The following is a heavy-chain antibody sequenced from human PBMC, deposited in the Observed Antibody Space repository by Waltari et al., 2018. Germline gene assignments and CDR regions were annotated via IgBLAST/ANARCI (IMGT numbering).Heavy chain of an antibody. J-gene: IGHJ4*02. CDR3: AKNRPLDY. Sequence: EVQLVETGGVLIQPGGSLRLSCSASGFPVSSNYMNWVRQAPGKGLEWVSVIYSDGSTFYSDSVKGRFTISRDNSKNTLYLQMNSLRAEDTALYYCAKNRPLDYWGQGTLVTVSS. CDR1: GFPVSSNY. V-gene: IGHV3-53*02. CDR2: IYSDGST.